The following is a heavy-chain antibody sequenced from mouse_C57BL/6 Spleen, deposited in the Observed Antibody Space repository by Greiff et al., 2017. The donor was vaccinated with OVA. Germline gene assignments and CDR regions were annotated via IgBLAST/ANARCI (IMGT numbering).Heavy chain of an antibody. V-gene: IGHV1-74*01. CDR1: GYTFISNW. Sequence: QVQRQQLGAELVKPGAPVKVSCKASGYTFISNWMHWVEQRPGQGCEWIGRIHPSDSDTNYNQKFKGNATLTVDISSSTAYMQLGSLTSEDSAVYYCAMEDVGYFDVWGTGTTVTVSS. CDR3: AMEDVGYFDV. J-gene: IGHJ1*03. CDR2: IHPSDSDT.